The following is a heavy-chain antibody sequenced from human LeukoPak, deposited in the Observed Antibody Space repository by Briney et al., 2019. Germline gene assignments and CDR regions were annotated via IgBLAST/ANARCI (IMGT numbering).Heavy chain of an antibody. D-gene: IGHD1-26*01. CDR2: IYAGGST. J-gene: IGHJ4*02. V-gene: IGHV3-53*01. CDR3: ARVWELSFDY. Sequence: GGSLRLSCAASGFTVSSDHMSWVRQAPGKGLEWVSVIYAGGSTYYADSVKGRFTISRDNFKNTVFLQMNSLRAEDTAVYYCARVWELSFDYWGQGTLVTVSS. CDR1: GFTVSSDH.